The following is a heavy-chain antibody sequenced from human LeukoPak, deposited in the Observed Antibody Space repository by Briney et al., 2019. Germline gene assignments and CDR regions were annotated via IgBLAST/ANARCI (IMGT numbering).Heavy chain of an antibody. Sequence: GGSLRLSCAASGFTFSSYAMSWVRQAPGKGLEWVSTLSGRGASTSYADSVKGRFTISRDNSKNTLYLQMNSLRAEDTARYYCAKQKGYCSGGSCYYSDYWGQGTLVTVSS. CDR1: GFTFSSYA. D-gene: IGHD2-15*01. CDR2: LSGRGAST. J-gene: IGHJ4*02. V-gene: IGHV3-23*01. CDR3: AKQKGYCSGGSCYYSDY.